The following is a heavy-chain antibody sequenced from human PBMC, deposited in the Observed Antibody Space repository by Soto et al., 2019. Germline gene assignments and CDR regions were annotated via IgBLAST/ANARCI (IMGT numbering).Heavy chain of an antibody. CDR3: ARDGVVLTGYSEGCFDY. CDR2: IIPIFGTA. D-gene: IGHD3-9*01. J-gene: IGHJ4*02. V-gene: IGHV1-69*01. CDR1: GGTFSSYA. Sequence: QVQLVQSGAEVKKPGSSVKVSCKASGGTFSSYAISWVRHAPGQGLEWMGGIIPIFGTANYAQKFQGRVTITADESTSTAYMELSSLRSEDTAVYYCARDGVVLTGYSEGCFDYWGQGTLVTVSS.